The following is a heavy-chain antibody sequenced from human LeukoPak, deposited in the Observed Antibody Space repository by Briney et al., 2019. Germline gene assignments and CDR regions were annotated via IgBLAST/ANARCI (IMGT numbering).Heavy chain of an antibody. CDR3: ARDRPDILTGYYNWLDP. CDR1: GGSFSGYY. D-gene: IGHD3-9*01. J-gene: IGHJ5*02. CDR2: INHSGST. Sequence: SETLSLTCAVYGGSFSGYYWSWIRQPPGKGLEWIGEINHSGSTNYNPSLKSRVTISVDTSKNQFSLKLSSVTAADTAVYYCARDRPDILTGYYNWLDPWGQGTLVTVSS. V-gene: IGHV4-34*01.